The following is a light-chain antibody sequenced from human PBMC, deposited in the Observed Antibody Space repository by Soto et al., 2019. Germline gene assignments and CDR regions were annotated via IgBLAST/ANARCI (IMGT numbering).Light chain of an antibody. CDR2: KAS. Sequence: DIQMTQSPSTLSSSVGDRVIITCRASQSIADSLAWYQQKPGKAPKLLIYKASILETGVPSRFSGSGSGTEFTLTISSLQPGDFAPYFCQHSDTYSYIFGQGTKLEIK. J-gene: IGKJ2*01. CDR1: QSIADS. V-gene: IGKV1-5*03. CDR3: QHSDTYSYI.